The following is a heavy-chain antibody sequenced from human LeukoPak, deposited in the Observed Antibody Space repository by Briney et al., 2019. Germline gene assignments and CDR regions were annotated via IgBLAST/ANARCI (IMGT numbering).Heavy chain of an antibody. CDR2: ISSSSSYI. CDR3: ARSPRYSRLNRG. J-gene: IGHJ4*02. V-gene: IGHV3-21*01. Sequence: GGSLRLSCATSGFTFSTYSMNWVRQAPGKGREWVSSISSSSSYIYYADSVKGRFTISRDDAKNSLYLQMNSLRAEDTALYCCARSPRYSRLNRGWGQGTLVTVSS. CDR1: GFTFSTYS. D-gene: IGHD6-13*01.